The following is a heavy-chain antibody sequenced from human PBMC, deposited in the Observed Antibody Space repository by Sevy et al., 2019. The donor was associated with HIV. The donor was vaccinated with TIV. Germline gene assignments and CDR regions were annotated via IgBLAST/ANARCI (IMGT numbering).Heavy chain of an antibody. D-gene: IGHD4-17*01. CDR1: GFTFSSYA. Sequence: GGSLRLSCAASGFTFSSYAMSWVRQAPGKGLEWVSAISGSGGRTYYADSVKGRFTISRDNSKNTLYLQMNSLRAEDTAVYDCAIKDYGDYSPFDYWGQGTLVTVSS. CDR2: ISGSGGRT. V-gene: IGHV3-23*01. J-gene: IGHJ4*02. CDR3: AIKDYGDYSPFDY.